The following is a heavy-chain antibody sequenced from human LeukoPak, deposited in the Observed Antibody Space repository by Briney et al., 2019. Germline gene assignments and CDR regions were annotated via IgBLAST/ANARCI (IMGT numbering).Heavy chain of an antibody. Sequence: GGSLRLSCAASGFTFSIYSMNWVRQAPGKGLEWVSSISSSSSYIYYADSVKGRFTISRDNAKNSLCLQMNSLRAEDTAVYYCARAEGDYLNYYGMDVWGQGTTVTVSS. J-gene: IGHJ6*02. CDR1: GFTFSIYS. CDR3: ARAEGDYLNYYGMDV. V-gene: IGHV3-21*01. D-gene: IGHD4-17*01. CDR2: ISSSSSYI.